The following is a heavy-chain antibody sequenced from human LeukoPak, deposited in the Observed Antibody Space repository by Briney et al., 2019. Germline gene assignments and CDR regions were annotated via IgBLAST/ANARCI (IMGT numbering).Heavy chain of an antibody. CDR1: GGSISSSSYY. J-gene: IGHJ6*02. V-gene: IGHV4-39*07. Sequence: SETLSLTCTVSGGSISSSSYYWGWIRQPPGKGLEWIGSIYYSGSTYYNPSLKSRVTISVDTSKNQFSLKLSSVTAADTAVYYCARAPSDSGWYYYYGMDVWGQGTTVTVSS. CDR3: ARAPSDSGWYYYYGMDV. CDR2: IYYSGST. D-gene: IGHD6-19*01.